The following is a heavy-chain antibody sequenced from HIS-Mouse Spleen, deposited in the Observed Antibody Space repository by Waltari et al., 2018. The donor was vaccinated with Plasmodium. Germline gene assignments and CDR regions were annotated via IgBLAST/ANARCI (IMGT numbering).Heavy chain of an antibody. CDR3: AKAQGVINFDY. CDR2: ISYDGINK. V-gene: IGHV3-30*18. D-gene: IGHD3-16*01. J-gene: IGHJ4*02. CDR1: GFTFSSYG. Sequence: QVQLVESGGGVVQPGRSLRLSCAASGFTFSSYGMHWVRQAPGKGLDGVAVISYDGINKYYADSVKGRFTISRDNSKNTLYLQMNSLRAEDTAVYYCAKAQGVINFDYWGQGTLVTVSS.